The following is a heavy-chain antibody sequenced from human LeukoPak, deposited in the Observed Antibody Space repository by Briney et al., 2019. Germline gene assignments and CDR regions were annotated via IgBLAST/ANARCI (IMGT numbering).Heavy chain of an antibody. J-gene: IGHJ5*02. Sequence: ASVKVSCKAFGYTFTSNYMHWVRQAPGQGPEWMGVISPSGGSTTYAQKFQGRVTLTRDMSTSTDYLELSSLRSEDTAVYYCARGGDGYNIWLKNNWFDPWGQGTLVTVSS. CDR1: GYTFTSNY. CDR2: ISPSGGST. D-gene: IGHD5-24*01. CDR3: ARGGDGYNIWLKNNWFDP. V-gene: IGHV1-46*01.